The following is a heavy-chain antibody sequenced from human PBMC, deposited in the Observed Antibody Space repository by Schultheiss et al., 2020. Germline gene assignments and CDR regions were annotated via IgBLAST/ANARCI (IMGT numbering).Heavy chain of an antibody. CDR3: AKALPQLWDSSDFDY. Sequence: SQTLSLTCTVSGGSISSGDYYWSWIRQPPGKGLEWIGEINHSGSTNYNPSLKSRVTISVDTSKNQFSLKLSSVTAADTAVYYCAKALPQLWDSSDFDYWGQGTLVTFPQ. J-gene: IGHJ4*02. D-gene: IGHD3-22*01. CDR1: GGSISSGDYY. V-gene: IGHV4-30-4*01. CDR2: INHSGST.